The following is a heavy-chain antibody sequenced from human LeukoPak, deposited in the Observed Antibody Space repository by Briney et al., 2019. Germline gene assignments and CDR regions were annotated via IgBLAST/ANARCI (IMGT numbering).Heavy chain of an antibody. CDR1: GFTFSSYS. Sequence: GGSLRLSCAASGFTFSSYSMNWVRQAPGKGLVWVSYISSSSTIYYADSVKGRFTTSRDNAKNSLYLQMNSLRAEDTAVYYCARDRGGYYYDSSASFAYYFDYWGQGTLVTVSS. CDR2: ISSSSTI. J-gene: IGHJ4*02. D-gene: IGHD3-22*01. V-gene: IGHV3-48*01. CDR3: ARDRGGYYYDSSASFAYYFDY.